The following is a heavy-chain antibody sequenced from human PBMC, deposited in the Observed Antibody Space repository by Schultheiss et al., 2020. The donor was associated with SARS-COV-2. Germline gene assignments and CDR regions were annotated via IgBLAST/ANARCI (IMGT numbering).Heavy chain of an antibody. V-gene: IGHV3-13*01. CDR2: IGTAGDT. Sequence: GGSLRLSCAASGFTFSSYAMSWVRQATGKGLEWVSAIGTAGDTYYPGSVKGRFTISRENAKNSLYLQMNSLRAGDTAVYYCARDRRIGGYYYYYGMDVWGQGTTVTVSS. CDR3: ARDRRIGGYYYYYGMDV. D-gene: IGHD6-6*01. J-gene: IGHJ6*02. CDR1: GFTFSSYA.